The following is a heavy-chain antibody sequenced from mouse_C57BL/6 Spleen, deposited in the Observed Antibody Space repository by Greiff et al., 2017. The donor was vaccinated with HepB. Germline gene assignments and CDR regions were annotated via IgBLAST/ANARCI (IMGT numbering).Heavy chain of an antibody. D-gene: IGHD1-1*01. CDR2: INPDSSTI. V-gene: IGHV4-1*01. J-gene: IGHJ2*01. CDR3: ASAYYYGSSPFDY. CDR1: GIDFSRYW. Sequence: AAAGIDFSRYWMSWVRRAPGKGLEWIGEINPDSSTINYAPSLKDKFIISRDNAKNTLYLQMSKVRSEDTALYYCASAYYYGSSPFDYWGQGTTLTVSS.